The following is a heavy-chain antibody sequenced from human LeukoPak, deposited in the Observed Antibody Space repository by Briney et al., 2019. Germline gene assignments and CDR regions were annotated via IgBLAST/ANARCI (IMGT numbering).Heavy chain of an antibody. J-gene: IGHJ4*02. CDR2: IYYSGST. Sequence: GSLRLSCAASGFTFSDYYMSWIRQPPGKGLEWVGSIYYSGSTYYNPSLKSRVTISVDTSKNQFSLKLSSVTAADTAVYYCARITYYYGSGSYVDYWGQGTLVTVSS. V-gene: IGHV4-38-2*01. CDR3: ARITYYYGSGSYVDY. D-gene: IGHD3-10*01. CDR1: GFTFSDYY.